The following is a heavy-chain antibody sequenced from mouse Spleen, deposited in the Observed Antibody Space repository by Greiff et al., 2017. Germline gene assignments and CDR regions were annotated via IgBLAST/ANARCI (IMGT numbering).Heavy chain of an antibody. D-gene: IGHD2-4*01. Sequence: VQLQQSGAELVRPGTSVKVSCKASGYAFTNYLIEWVKQRPGQGLEWIGVINPGSGGTNYNEKFKGKATLTADKSSSTAYMQLSSLTSDDSAVYFCARSYYDYADYYAMDYWGQGTSVTVSS. CDR1: GYAFTNYL. CDR3: ARSYYDYADYYAMDY. CDR2: INPGSGGT. V-gene: IGHV1-54*01. J-gene: IGHJ4*01.